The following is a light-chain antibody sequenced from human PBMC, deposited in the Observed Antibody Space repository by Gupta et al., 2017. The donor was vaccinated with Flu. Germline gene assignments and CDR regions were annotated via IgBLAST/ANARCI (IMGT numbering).Light chain of an antibody. Sequence: QSVLAQPPSASGTPGPRVTISCSGASSNIGSNAVNWYQQVPGTAPKLLIYGNNQRPSGVPDRFSGSKSGTSASLAISGLQSEDEADYYCAAWDDSLNGHYVFGTGTKVTAL. J-gene: IGLJ1*01. CDR3: AAWDDSLNGHYV. CDR2: GNN. V-gene: IGLV1-44*01. CDR1: SSNIGSNA.